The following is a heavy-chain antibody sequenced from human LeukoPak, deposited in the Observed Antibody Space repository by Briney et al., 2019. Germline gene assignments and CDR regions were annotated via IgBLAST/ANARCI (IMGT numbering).Heavy chain of an antibody. Sequence: SETLSLTRMDCGGSISSYYWSWLRQPAAKGVEWMGRIYTSGSTNYNPSLKGRVTMSVDTSKNQFSLKLSSVTAADTAVYYCARGVINDYYYYYMDVWGKGTTVTVSS. D-gene: IGHD3-10*01. CDR3: ARGVINDYYYYYMDV. CDR1: GGSISSYY. CDR2: IYTSGST. J-gene: IGHJ6*03. V-gene: IGHV4-4*07.